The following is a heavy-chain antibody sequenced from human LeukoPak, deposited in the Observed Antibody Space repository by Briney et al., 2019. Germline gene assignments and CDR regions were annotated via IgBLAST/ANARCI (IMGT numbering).Heavy chain of an antibody. J-gene: IGHJ5*02. V-gene: IGHV1-46*01. CDR2: INPSDGST. D-gene: IGHD1-1*01. Sequence: ASVKVSCTAFGFTFSDYYVQWGRQAPGQGLEWMGIINPSDGSTKYAQKFQGRVTLTGDTSTTTVYMEVSSLRSEDTAVYYCARDGLQTRYSWNDEGRKNWFDPWGQGTLVTVSS. CDR1: GFTFSDYY. CDR3: ARDGLQTRYSWNDEGRKNWFDP.